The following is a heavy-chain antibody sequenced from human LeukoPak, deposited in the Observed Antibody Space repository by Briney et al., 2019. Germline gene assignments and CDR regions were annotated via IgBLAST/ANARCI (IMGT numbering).Heavy chain of an antibody. J-gene: IGHJ6*02. Sequence: SETLSLTCAVYGGSFSGYYWSWIRQPPGKGLEWIGEINHSGSTNYNPSLKSRVTISVDTSKNQFSLKLSSVTAADTAVYYCASGTGTTIYYYYGMDVWGQGTTVTVSS. V-gene: IGHV4-34*01. CDR3: ASGTGTTIYYYYGMDV. D-gene: IGHD1-1*01. CDR1: GGSFSGYY. CDR2: INHSGST.